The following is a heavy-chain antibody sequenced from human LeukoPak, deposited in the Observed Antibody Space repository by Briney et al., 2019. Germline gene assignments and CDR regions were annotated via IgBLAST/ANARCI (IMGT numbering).Heavy chain of an antibody. J-gene: IGHJ4*02. D-gene: IGHD4/OR15-4a*01. CDR2: ISTSGSTQ. V-gene: IGHV3-48*03. Sequence: QPGGSLRLSCAASGFTFSSFEMNWVRQAPGKGLEWVSYISTSGSTQYYAGSVKGRFTISRDNAKNSLCLQMNSLRAEDTAVYYCARADYPDYWGQGTLVTVSS. CDR1: GFTFSSFE. CDR3: ARADYPDY.